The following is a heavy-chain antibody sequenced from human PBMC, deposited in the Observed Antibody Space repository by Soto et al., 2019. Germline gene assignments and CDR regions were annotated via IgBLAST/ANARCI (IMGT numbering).Heavy chain of an antibody. V-gene: IGHV4-4*02. CDR1: GGSISSSNW. Sequence: SETLSLTCAVSGGSISSSNWWSWVRQPPGKGLEWIGEIYHSGSTNYNPSLKSRVTISVDTSKNQFSLKLSSVTAADTAVYYCARGRGRGAAAVYYYYGMDVWGQGTTVTVS. CDR3: ARGRGRGAAAVYYYYGMDV. CDR2: IYHSGST. D-gene: IGHD6-13*01. J-gene: IGHJ6*02.